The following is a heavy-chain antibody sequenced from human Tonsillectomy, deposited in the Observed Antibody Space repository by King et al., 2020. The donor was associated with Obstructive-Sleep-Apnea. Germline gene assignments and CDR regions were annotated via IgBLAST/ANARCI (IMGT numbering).Heavy chain of an antibody. Sequence: VQLVESGGGLVQPGGSLRLSCAASGFTFSSYSLHWVRQAPGKGLEWLSYISSGGTTIYYADSVQGRFTISRDNAKNSLSLQINSLSAEDTAVYFCAREGGYYDSSEYATIFDYWGQGTLVTVSS. V-gene: IGHV3-48*03. CDR3: AREGGYYDSSEYATIFDY. D-gene: IGHD3-22*01. CDR2: ISSGGTTI. CDR1: GFTFSSYS. J-gene: IGHJ4*02.